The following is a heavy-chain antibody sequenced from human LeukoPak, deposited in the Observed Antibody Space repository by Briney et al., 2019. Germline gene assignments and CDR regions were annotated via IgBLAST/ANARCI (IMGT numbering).Heavy chain of an antibody. J-gene: IGHJ4*01. D-gene: IGHD3-22*01. CDR2: IKSRPDGGTT. CDR1: GFNVGTKS. V-gene: IGHV3-15*01. CDR3: TTQHTFYYDSSGYYRGFDN. Sequence: GGSLRLSCAASGFNVGTKSMSWVRQSPGKGLGWVGRIKSRPDGGTTDYAAPVEGRFTISRDDSQNTLYLQMNGLKTEDTAVYYCTTQHTFYYDSSGYYRGFDNWGQGTLVTVSS.